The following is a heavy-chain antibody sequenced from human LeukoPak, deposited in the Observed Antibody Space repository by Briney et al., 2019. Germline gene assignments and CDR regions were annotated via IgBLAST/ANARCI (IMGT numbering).Heavy chain of an antibody. CDR3: AKVSGEFDY. CDR1: GFTFSSYG. J-gene: IGHJ4*02. V-gene: IGHV3-30*18. Sequence: GRSLRLSCAASGFTFSSYGMHWVRQAPGKGLEWVAVISYDGSNKYYADSVKGRFTISRDNSKNTLCLQMNSLRAEDTAVYYCAKVSGEFDYWGQGTLVTVSS. CDR2: ISYDGSNK. D-gene: IGHD3-10*01.